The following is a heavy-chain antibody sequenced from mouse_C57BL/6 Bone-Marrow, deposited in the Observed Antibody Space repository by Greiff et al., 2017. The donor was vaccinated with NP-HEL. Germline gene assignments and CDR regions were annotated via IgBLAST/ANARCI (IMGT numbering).Heavy chain of an antibody. D-gene: IGHD2-10*02. Sequence: DVHLVESGGDLVKPGGSLKLSCAASGFTFSSYGMSWVRQTPDKRLEWVATISSGGSYPYYPDSVTGRFTISRDKAKNTLYLQMSSLKSEDTAMYYCARPYGNYLLSWCAYWGQGTLVTVSA. CDR2: ISSGGSYP. CDR3: ARPYGNYLLSWCAY. V-gene: IGHV5-6*01. CDR1: GFTFSSYG. J-gene: IGHJ3*01.